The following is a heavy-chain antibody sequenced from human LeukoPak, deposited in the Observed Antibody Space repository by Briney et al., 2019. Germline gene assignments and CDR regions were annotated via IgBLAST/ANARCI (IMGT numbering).Heavy chain of an antibody. D-gene: IGHD6-19*01. V-gene: IGHV3-23*01. CDR2: ISGSGGST. J-gene: IGHJ4*02. CDR3: AKGSQGIAVAGAFDY. Sequence: GGSLRLSCAASGFTFSRYWMHWVRQAPGKGLEWVSAISGSGGSTYYADSVKGRFTISRDNSKNTLYLQMNSLRAEDTAVYYCAKGSQGIAVAGAFDYWGQGTLVTVSS. CDR1: GFTFSRYW.